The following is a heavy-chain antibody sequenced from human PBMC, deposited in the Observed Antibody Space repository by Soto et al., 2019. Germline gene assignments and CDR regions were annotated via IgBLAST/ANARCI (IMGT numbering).Heavy chain of an antibody. V-gene: IGHV3-53*04. CDR3: ARGCSGGSCYSGSKDY. J-gene: IGHJ4*02. Sequence: EVQLVESGGGLVQPGGSLRLSCAASGFTVSSNYMSWVRQAPGKGLEWVSVIYSGGSTYYADSVKCRFTISRHTSKNTLYLQRNSLRAEDTAVYYGARGCSGGSCYSGSKDYWGQGTLVTVSS. CDR2: IYSGGST. CDR1: GFTVSSNY. D-gene: IGHD2-15*01.